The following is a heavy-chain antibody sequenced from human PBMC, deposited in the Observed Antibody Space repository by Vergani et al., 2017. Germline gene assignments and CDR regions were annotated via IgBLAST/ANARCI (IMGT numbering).Heavy chain of an antibody. J-gene: IGHJ4*02. D-gene: IGHD2-21*02. CDR1: GFTFSSYA. CDR2: ISYDGSNK. V-gene: IGHV3-30-3*01. CDR3: ARSEPLIVVVTAIPGDY. Sequence: QVQLVESGGGVVQPGRSLRLSCAASGFTFSSYAMHWVRQAPGKGLEWVAVISYDGSNKYYADSVKGRFTISRDNSKNTLYLQMNSLRAEDTAVYYCARSEPLIVVVTAIPGDYWGQGTLVTVSS.